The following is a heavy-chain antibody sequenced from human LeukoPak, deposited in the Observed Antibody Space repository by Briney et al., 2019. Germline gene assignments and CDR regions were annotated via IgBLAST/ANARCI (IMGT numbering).Heavy chain of an antibody. CDR2: ISSSGSYI. CDR1: GFTFSAYN. V-gene: IGHV3-21*04. Sequence: GGSLRLSCAASGFTFSAYNMNWVRQAPGKGLEWVSSISSSGSYIYYADSVKGRFTISRDYAKNSLYLQMNSLRAEDTALYYCVKEEAPYYDIMTGYSAFDYWGQGTLVSVSS. CDR3: VKEEAPYYDIMTGYSAFDY. D-gene: IGHD3-9*01. J-gene: IGHJ4*02.